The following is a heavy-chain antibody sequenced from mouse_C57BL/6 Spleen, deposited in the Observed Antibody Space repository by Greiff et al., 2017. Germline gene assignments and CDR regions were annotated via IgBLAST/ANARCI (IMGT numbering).Heavy chain of an antibody. J-gene: IGHJ3*01. CDR1: GYTFTSYW. Sequence: VQLQQPGAELVRPGSSVKLSCKASGYTFTSYWMDWVKQRPGQGLEWIGNIYPSDSETHYNQKFKDKATLTVDKSSSTAYMQLSSLTSEDSAVYYCARRTGPAWFAYWGQGTLVTVSA. D-gene: IGHD4-1*01. CDR2: IYPSDSET. CDR3: ARRTGPAWFAY. V-gene: IGHV1-61*01.